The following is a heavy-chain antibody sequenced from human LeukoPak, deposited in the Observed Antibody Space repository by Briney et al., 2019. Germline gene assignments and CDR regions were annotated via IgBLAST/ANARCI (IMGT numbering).Heavy chain of an antibody. J-gene: IGHJ3*02. D-gene: IGHD4-17*01. Sequence: PSQTLSLTCTVSGGSISSGDYYWSWLRQPPGKGLEWIGFIYYSGSTYYNPSLMSRVTISVDTSKNQFSLKLSSVTAADTAVYYCAREVGDYGDNAFDIWGQGTMVTVSS. CDR2: IYYSGST. CDR1: GGSISSGDYY. V-gene: IGHV4-30-4*01. CDR3: AREVGDYGDNAFDI.